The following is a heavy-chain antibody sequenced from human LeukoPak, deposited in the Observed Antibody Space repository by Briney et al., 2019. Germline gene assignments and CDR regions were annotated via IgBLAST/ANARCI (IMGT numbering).Heavy chain of an antibody. D-gene: IGHD3-22*01. CDR2: ISAYNGNT. CDR3: ARGTSYYDSSGYFLGYYYYYYMDV. Sequence: ASVKVSCKASGYTFTSYGISWMRQAPGQGLEWMGWISAYNGNTNYAQKLQGRVTMTTDTSTSTAYMELRSLRSDDTAVYYCARGTSYYDSSGYFLGYYYYYYMDVWGKGTTVTVSS. V-gene: IGHV1-18*01. J-gene: IGHJ6*03. CDR1: GYTFTSYG.